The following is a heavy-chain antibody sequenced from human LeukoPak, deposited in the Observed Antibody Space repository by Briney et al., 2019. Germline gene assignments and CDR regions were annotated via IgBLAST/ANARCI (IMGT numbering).Heavy chain of an antibody. Sequence: PGGSLRLSCAASGFTFSSYGMHWVRQAPGKGLEWVSAISGSGGSTYYADSVKGRFTISRDNSKNTLYLQMNSLRAEDTAVYYCAKSLYGGPQRGSDYWGQGTLVTVSS. D-gene: IGHD4-23*01. CDR2: ISGSGGST. CDR1: GFTFSSYG. CDR3: AKSLYGGPQRGSDY. J-gene: IGHJ4*02. V-gene: IGHV3-23*01.